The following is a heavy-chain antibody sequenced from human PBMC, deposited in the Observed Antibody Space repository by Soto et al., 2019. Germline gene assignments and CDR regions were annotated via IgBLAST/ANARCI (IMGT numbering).Heavy chain of an antibody. V-gene: IGHV4-4*02. CDR2: IYHRGST. D-gene: IGHD2-15*01. CDR1: GGSISSSNW. Sequence: QVQLQESGPGLVKPSGTLSLTCAVSGGSISSSNWWSWVRQPPGKGLEWIGEIYHRGSTNYNPSLKSRVTISVDKSKNQFSLKLSSVTAADTAVYYCARERGYCSGGSCSYYYGMDVWGQGTTVTVSS. J-gene: IGHJ6*02. CDR3: ARERGYCSGGSCSYYYGMDV.